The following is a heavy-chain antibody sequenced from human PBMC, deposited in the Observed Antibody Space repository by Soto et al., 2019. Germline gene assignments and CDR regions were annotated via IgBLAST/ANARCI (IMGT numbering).Heavy chain of an antibody. Sequence: EVQLVESGGGLVKPGGSLRLSCAASGFTFSSYSMNWVRQAPGKGLEWVSSISSSSSYIYYADSVKGRFTISRDNDKNSLYLQMNSLRAEDTAVYYCARDPLVVVAACSYFDYWGQGTLVTVSS. CDR2: ISSSSSYI. D-gene: IGHD2-15*01. CDR3: ARDPLVVVAACSYFDY. J-gene: IGHJ4*02. CDR1: GFTFSSYS. V-gene: IGHV3-21*01.